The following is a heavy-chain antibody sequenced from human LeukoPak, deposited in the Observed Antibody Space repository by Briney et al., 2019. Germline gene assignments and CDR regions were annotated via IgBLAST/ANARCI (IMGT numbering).Heavy chain of an antibody. Sequence: SQTLSLTCTVSGGSISSGGYYWSWIRQPPGKGLEWIGYIYHSGSTYYNPSLKSRVTTSVDRSKNQFPLKLSSVTAADTAVYYCARTASGGPIDYWGQGTLVTVSS. CDR1: GGSISSGGYY. D-gene: IGHD1-26*01. J-gene: IGHJ4*02. CDR2: IYHSGST. V-gene: IGHV4-30-2*01. CDR3: ARTASGGPIDY.